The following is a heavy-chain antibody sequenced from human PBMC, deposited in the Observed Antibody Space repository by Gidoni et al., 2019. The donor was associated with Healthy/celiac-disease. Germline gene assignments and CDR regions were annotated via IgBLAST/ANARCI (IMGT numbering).Heavy chain of an antibody. CDR1: GFTFSSYG. CDR2: ISYDGSNK. V-gene: IGHV3-30*18. J-gene: IGHJ4*02. CDR3: AKGYYDSSGYYPIYFDY. Sequence: QVQLVESGGGVVQPGRSLRRSCAASGFTFSSYGMHWVRQAPGKGREWVAVISYDGSNKYYADSVKGRFTISRDNSKNTLYLQMNSLRAEDTAVYYCAKGYYDSSGYYPIYFDYWGQGTLVTVSS. D-gene: IGHD3-22*01.